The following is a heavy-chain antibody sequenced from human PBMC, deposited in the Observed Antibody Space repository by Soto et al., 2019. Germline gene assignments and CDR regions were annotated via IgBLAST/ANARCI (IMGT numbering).Heavy chain of an antibody. V-gene: IGHV3-30-3*02. J-gene: IGHJ1*01. Sequence: PGGSLRLSCFASGFTFSSYALHWVRQAPGKGLEWVALISNDGMNTFYADSVKGRMTVSRDKAEKTMYLQMNSLTAEDTAVYYCAKGLRFMEHWGQGTVVTVS. CDR1: GFTFSSYA. CDR3: AKGLRFMEH. D-gene: IGHD1-1*01. CDR2: ISNDGMNT.